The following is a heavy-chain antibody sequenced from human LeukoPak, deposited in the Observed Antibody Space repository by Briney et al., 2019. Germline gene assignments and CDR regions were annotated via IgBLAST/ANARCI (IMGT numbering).Heavy chain of an antibody. V-gene: IGHV3-7*02. CDR2: IKHDGSET. CDR1: GFTFSNYW. CDR3: VRQRTVGEFDY. D-gene: IGHD1-26*01. J-gene: IGHJ4*02. Sequence: GGSLRLSCAASGFTFSNYWMSWVRQAPGKGLEWVANIKHDGSETHYVASVKGRFTISRDNAKKSLDLQMHSLRAEDTAVYYCVRQRTVGEFDYWGQGTLVTVSS.